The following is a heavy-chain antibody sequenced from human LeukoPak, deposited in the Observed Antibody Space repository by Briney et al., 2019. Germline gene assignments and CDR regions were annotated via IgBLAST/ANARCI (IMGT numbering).Heavy chain of an antibody. CDR2: IFNSGST. V-gene: IGHV4-59*01. CDR3: ARDRYCSSTSCYGKYGMDV. CDR1: GGSISSYY. J-gene: IGHJ6*02. D-gene: IGHD2-2*01. Sequence: PSQTLSLTCAVSGGSISSYYWSWIRQPPGKGLEWIGYIFNSGSTSYNPSLKSRVTISVDTSKNQFSLKLSSVTAADTAVYYCARDRYCSSTSCYGKYGMDVWGQGTTVTVSS.